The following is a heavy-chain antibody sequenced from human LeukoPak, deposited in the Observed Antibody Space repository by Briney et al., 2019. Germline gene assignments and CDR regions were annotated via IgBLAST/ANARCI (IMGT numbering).Heavy chain of an antibody. D-gene: IGHD1-26*01. CDR3: ARDRGSYTLEY. CDR2: ITSSGRYI. J-gene: IGHJ4*02. Sequence: GGSLRLSCAASGFTFSDYYMSWIRQAPGKGLEWVSSITSSGRYIDYADSVKGRFTISRDNAKNSLYLQMNSLRAEDTAVYYCARDRGSYTLEYWGQGTLVTVSS. V-gene: IGHV3-11*06. CDR1: GFTFSDYY.